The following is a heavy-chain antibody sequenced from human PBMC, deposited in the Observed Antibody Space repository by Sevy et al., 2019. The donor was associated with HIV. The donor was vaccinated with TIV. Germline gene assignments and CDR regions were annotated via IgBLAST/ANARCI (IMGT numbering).Heavy chain of an antibody. D-gene: IGHD2-2*01. CDR1: GFTFSSYS. V-gene: IGHV3-48*01. CDR2: ISSSRSSI. Sequence: GESLKISCAASGFTFSSYSMNLVRQAPGKGLEWVSHISSSRSSIYYADSVKGRFTISRDNAKNSLYLQMNSLRAEDTAVYYCARGYCVSTTCSGSSWGQGTLVTVSS. CDR3: ARGYCVSTTCSGSS. J-gene: IGHJ5*02.